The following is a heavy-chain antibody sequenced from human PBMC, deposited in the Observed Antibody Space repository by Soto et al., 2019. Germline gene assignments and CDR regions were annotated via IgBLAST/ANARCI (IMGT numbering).Heavy chain of an antibody. CDR2: ISAYNGNT. V-gene: IGHV1-18*01. D-gene: IGHD1-26*01. Sequence: QVQLVQSGAEVKKPGASVKVSCKASGYTFTSYGISWVRQAPGQGLEWMGWISAYNGNTNYAQKLQGRVTMTKDTSTSTAYMELRSLRSNDTAVYYCALDSGSYGTAEYFQHWGQRTLVTVSS. J-gene: IGHJ1*01. CDR1: GYTFTSYG. CDR3: ALDSGSYGTAEYFQH.